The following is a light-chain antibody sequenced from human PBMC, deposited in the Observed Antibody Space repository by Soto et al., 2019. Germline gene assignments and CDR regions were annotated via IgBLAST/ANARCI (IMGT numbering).Light chain of an antibody. CDR3: QQYDDYPLI. Sequence: DIQMTQSPSTLSASVGDRVTITCRASQSISSWLAWYQQKPGKAPKLLIYKASTLESGVPSRFSGSGSGTEFTLTISSLQPDDFATYYCQQYDDYPLIFGGGTKVEIK. J-gene: IGKJ4*01. V-gene: IGKV1-5*03. CDR2: KAS. CDR1: QSISSW.